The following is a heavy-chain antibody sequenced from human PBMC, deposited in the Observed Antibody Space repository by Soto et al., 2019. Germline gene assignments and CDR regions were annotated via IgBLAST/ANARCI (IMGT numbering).Heavy chain of an antibody. D-gene: IGHD3-10*01. CDR3: ARSPPNITMVRGVLDY. CDR2: IYHSGST. CDR1: GGSISSSNW. Sequence: SETLSLTCAVSGGSISSSNWWSWVRQPPGKGLEWIGEIYHSGSTNYNPSLKSRVTISVDKSKNQFSLKLSSVTAADTAVYYCARSPPNITMVRGVLDYWGQGTLVKVSS. V-gene: IGHV4-4*02. J-gene: IGHJ4*02.